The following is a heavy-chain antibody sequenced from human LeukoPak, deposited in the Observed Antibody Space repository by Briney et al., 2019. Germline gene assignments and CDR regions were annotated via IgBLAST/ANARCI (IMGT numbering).Heavy chain of an antibody. D-gene: IGHD1-26*01. CDR2: ISGNGGST. Sequence: PGGSLRLSCAASGFTFSSYAMSWVRQAPGKGLEWVSGISGNGGSTYYADSVKGRFTISRDKSKNTLYLQMNSLRAEDTAMYYCATNSGSPGGYWGQGTLVTVSS. V-gene: IGHV3-23*01. CDR3: ATNSGSPGGY. CDR1: GFTFSSYA. J-gene: IGHJ4*02.